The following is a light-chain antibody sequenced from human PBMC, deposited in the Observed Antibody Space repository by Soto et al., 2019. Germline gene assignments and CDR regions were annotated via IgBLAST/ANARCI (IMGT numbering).Light chain of an antibody. CDR1: QSINIY. J-gene: IGKJ4*01. CDR3: QQSFSTPQT. CDR2: VAS. Sequence: DIQMTQSPSSLSASVEDSVTITCRASQSINIYLSWYQQKPGKAPMLLINVASTLQGGVPSRFSGSGSGTAFTLAISSLQPEDSATYYCQQSFSTPQTFGGGTRVEIK. V-gene: IGKV1-39*01.